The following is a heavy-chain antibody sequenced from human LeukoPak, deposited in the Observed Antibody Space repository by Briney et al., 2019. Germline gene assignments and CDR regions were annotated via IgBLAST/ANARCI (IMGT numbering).Heavy chain of an antibody. CDR1: GFTFSSYE. D-gene: IGHD3-22*01. V-gene: IGHV3-48*03. Sequence: GGSLRLSCAASGFTFSSYEMNWVRQAPGKGLEWVSYISSSGSTIYYADSVKGRFTISRDNAKNSLYLQMNSLRAEDTAVYYCAREDGYDSSGFFDYWGQGTLVTVSS. CDR2: ISSSGSTI. CDR3: AREDGYDSSGFFDY. J-gene: IGHJ4*02.